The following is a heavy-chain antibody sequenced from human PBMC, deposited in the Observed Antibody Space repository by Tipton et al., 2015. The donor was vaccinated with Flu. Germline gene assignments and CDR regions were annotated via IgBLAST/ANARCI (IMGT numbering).Heavy chain of an antibody. CDR1: GFTFSSFA. CDR3: AKCLDSNWLLDS. Sequence: SLRLSCAASGFTFSSFAMSWVRQTPGKGLEWISALSGDGYKTFYADSVKGRFTISRDNSKNTLYLHLNSLRAEDTAIYYCAKCLDSNWLLDSWGQGTLVTVSS. J-gene: IGHJ4*02. V-gene: IGHV3-23*01. D-gene: IGHD6-13*01. CDR2: LSGDGYKT.